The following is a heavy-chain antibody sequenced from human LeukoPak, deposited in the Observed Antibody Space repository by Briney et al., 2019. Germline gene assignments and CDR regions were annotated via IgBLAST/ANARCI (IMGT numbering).Heavy chain of an antibody. CDR1: GGSVTYTNYY. V-gene: IGHV4-39*07. CDR2: INHSGST. D-gene: IGHD1-26*01. Sequence: SETLSLTCTVSGGSVTYTNYYWGWIRQPPGKGLGWIGEINHSGSTNYNPSLKSRVTISVDTSKNQFSLKLSSVTAADTAVYYCARASALYRRFDPWGQGTLVTVSS. J-gene: IGHJ5*02. CDR3: ARASALYRRFDP.